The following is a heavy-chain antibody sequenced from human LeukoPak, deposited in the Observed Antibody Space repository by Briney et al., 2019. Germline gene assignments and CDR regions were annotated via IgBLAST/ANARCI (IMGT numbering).Heavy chain of an antibody. V-gene: IGHV3-30*02. CDR2: IRYDGSNK. CDR3: AKDHSGFRDTYYYGSGSYYGGSGYYGMDV. CDR1: GFTFSSYG. J-gene: IGHJ6*02. Sequence: PGGSLRLSCAASGFTFSSYGMHWVRQAPGKGLEWVAFIRYDGSNKYYADSVKGRFTISRDNSKNTLYLQMNSLRAEDTAVYYCAKDHSGFRDTYYYGSGSYYGGSGYYGMDVWGQGTTVTVSS. D-gene: IGHD3-10*01.